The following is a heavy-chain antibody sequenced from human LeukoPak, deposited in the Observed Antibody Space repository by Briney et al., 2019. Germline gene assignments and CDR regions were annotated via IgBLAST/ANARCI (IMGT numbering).Heavy chain of an antibody. J-gene: IGHJ4*02. V-gene: IGHV1-8*03. CDR3: ARGDFGELHDY. Sequence: GASVNVSCKASVYTFTIYDINWVRQATGQGGEWMGWMNPNSGNTGYAQKFQGRVTITRNTSISTAYMELSSLRSEDTAVYYCARGDFGELHDYWGQGTLVTVSS. CDR1: VYTFTIYD. D-gene: IGHD3-10*01. CDR2: MNPNSGNT.